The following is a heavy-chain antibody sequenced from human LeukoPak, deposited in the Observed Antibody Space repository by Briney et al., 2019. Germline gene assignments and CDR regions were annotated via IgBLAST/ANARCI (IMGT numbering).Heavy chain of an antibody. D-gene: IGHD3-10*01. CDR2: IYTSGST. CDR3: ARVGSMVRGALDAFDI. V-gene: IGHV4-4*07. J-gene: IGHJ3*02. CDR1: GGSISSYY. Sequence: PSETLSLTCTVSGGSISSYYWGWIRQPAGKGPEWIGRIYTSGSTNYNPSLKSRVTMSVDTSKNQFSLKLSSVTAADTAVYYCARVGSMVRGALDAFDIWGQGTMVTVSS.